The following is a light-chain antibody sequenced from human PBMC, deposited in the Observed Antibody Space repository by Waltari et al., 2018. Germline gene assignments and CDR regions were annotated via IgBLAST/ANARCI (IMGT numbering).Light chain of an antibody. Sequence: EIVMTQSPDDLSVSPGESPTLSCRASESVGRALAWYQQRPGQPPRLLIYGASTRATGIPARFSGSGSGTEFTLTISSLQSEDFAVYYCQQYNYWRTFGQGTKVEIK. CDR1: ESVGRA. V-gene: IGKV3-15*01. CDR3: QQYNYWRT. J-gene: IGKJ1*01. CDR2: GAS.